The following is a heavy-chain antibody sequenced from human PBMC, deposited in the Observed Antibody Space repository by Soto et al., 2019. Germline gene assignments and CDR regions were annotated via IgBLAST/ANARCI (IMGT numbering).Heavy chain of an antibody. CDR3: ARGYFNTSNYFDY. V-gene: IGHV1-3*04. J-gene: IGHJ4*02. CDR1: GYTFTTYA. CDR2: INTDNEDT. D-gene: IGHD3-9*01. Sequence: ASVKVSCKASGYTFTTYAIHWLRQAPGQRLEWRGWINTDNEDTKYSHELQGRVTIAKDTSASTAFLELSGLTSEDTAVYYCARGYFNTSNYFDYWGQGTLVTVSS.